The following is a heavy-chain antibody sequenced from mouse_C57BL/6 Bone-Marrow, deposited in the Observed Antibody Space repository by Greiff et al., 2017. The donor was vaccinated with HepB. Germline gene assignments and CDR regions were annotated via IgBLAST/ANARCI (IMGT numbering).Heavy chain of an antibody. J-gene: IGHJ1*03. CDR3: TRERFDYYGSSYWYFDV. D-gene: IGHD1-1*01. V-gene: IGHV5-9-1*02. CDR1: GFTFSSYA. CDR2: ISSGGDYI. Sequence: EVKLVESGEGLVKPGGSLKLSCAASGFTFSSYAMSWVRQTPEKRLEWVAYISSGGDYIYYADTVKGRFTISRDNARNTLYLQMSSLKSEDTAMYYCTRERFDYYGSSYWYFDVWGTGTTVTVSS.